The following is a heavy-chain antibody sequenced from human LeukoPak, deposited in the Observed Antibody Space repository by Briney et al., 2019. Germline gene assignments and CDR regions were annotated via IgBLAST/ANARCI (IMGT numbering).Heavy chain of an antibody. CDR2: INPNSGGT. CDR3: ARDSTEARDYYDFWSGSLDY. CDR1: GYTFTGYY. J-gene: IGHJ4*02. Sequence: ASVKVSCKASGYTFTGYYMHWVRQAPGQGLERMGWINPNSGGTNYAQKFQGRVTMTRDTSISTAYMELSRLRSDDTAVYYCARDSTEARDYYDFWSGSLDYWGQGTLVTVSS. D-gene: IGHD3-3*01. V-gene: IGHV1-2*02.